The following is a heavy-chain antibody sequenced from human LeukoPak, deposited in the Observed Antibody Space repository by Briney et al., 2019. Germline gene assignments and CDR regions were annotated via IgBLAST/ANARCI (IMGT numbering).Heavy chain of an antibody. V-gene: IGHV3-20*03. J-gene: IGHJ4*02. CDR3: ARVYYDHVMGPTTHFDY. D-gene: IGHD3-16*01. CDR2: INWNGGST. Sequence: PGGSLRLSYAASGFTFDDYGMSWVRQAPGKGLEWVSGINWNGGSTGYADSVKGRFTISRDNAKNSLYLQMNSLRAEDTALYYCARVYYDHVMGPTTHFDYWGQGTLVTISS. CDR1: GFTFDDYG.